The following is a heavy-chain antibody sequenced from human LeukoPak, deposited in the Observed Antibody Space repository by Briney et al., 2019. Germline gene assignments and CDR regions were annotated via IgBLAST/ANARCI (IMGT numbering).Heavy chain of an antibody. V-gene: IGHV3-23*01. CDR1: GFTFSTYA. CDR2: ISGSGGST. J-gene: IGHJ4*02. CDR3: AKDFGTSGKFDH. Sequence: GGSLRLSCAASGFTFSTYAMSWVRQAPGEGLEWVSTISGSGGSTYYADSVKGRFTISRDKSKNTLYLQMNSLRAEDTAVYYCAKDFGTSGKFDHWGQGTLVTVSS. D-gene: IGHD1-1*01.